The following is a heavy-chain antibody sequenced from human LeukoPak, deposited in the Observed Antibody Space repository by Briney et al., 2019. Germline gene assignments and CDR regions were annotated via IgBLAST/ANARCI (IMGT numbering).Heavy chain of an antibody. D-gene: IGHD5-24*01. CDR1: GGSISSYY. CDR3: ARLSGVATITD. CDR2: ISYSGST. Sequence: SETLSPTCTVSGGSISSYYWSWIRQPPGKGLEWIGYISYSGSTNYNPSLKSRVTMSVDTSKNQFSLKLSSVTAADTAVYYCARLSGVATITDWGQGNLVTVSS. J-gene: IGHJ4*02. V-gene: IGHV4-59*08.